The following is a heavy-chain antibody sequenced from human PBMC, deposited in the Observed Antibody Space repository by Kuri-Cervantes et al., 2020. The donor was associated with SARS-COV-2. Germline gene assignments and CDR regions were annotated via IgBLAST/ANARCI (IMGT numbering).Heavy chain of an antibody. Sequence: SETLSLTCTVSGGSISSYYWSWIRQPPGKGLEWIGYIYYSGSTNYNPSLKSRVTISVDTSKNQFSLKLSSVTAADTAVYYCARATTYYDFWSGYSSDYWGQGTLVTVSS. CDR1: GGSISSYY. J-gene: IGHJ4*02. D-gene: IGHD3-3*01. CDR2: IYYSGST. V-gene: IGHV4-59*01. CDR3: ARATTYYDFWSGYSSDY.